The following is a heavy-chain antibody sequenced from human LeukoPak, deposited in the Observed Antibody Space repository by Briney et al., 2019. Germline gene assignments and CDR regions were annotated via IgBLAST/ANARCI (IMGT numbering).Heavy chain of an antibody. D-gene: IGHD3-22*01. Sequence: ASVKVSCKASGYTFTSYGIGWVRQAPGQGPEWMRWISVYNGNPNYAEKLQGRVTMTTDTSTSTAYMELRSLRSDDTAVYYCARESHYYDSSGFLYYYGMDVWGQGTTVTVSS. CDR3: ARESHYYDSSGFLYYYGMDV. J-gene: IGHJ6*02. V-gene: IGHV1-18*01. CDR2: ISVYNGNP. CDR1: GYTFTSYG.